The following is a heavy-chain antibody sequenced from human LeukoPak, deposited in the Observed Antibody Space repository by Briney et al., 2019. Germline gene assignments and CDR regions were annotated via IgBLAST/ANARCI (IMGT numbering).Heavy chain of an antibody. CDR2: IKSKTDGGTT. J-gene: IGHJ4*02. Sequence: GGSLRLSCAASGFTFSNAWMSWVRRAPGKGLEWVGRIKSKTDGGTTDYAAPVKGRFTISRDDSKNTLYLQMNSLKTEDTAVYYCTTALWFGELLSYWGQGTLVTVSS. V-gene: IGHV3-15*01. CDR1: GFTFSNAW. CDR3: TTALWFGELLSY. D-gene: IGHD3-10*01.